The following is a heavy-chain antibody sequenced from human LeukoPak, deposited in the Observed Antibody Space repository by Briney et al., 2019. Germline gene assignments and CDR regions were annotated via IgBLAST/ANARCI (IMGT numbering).Heavy chain of an antibody. J-gene: IGHJ4*02. Sequence: ASVKVSCKASGYTFTGYYMHWVRQAPGQGLEWMGWINLNSGGTNYAQKFQGRVTMTRDTSISTAYMELSRLRSDDTAVYYCARGGPGRELPFDYWGQGTLVTVSS. V-gene: IGHV1-2*02. D-gene: IGHD1-26*01. CDR3: ARGGPGRELPFDY. CDR1: GYTFTGYY. CDR2: INLNSGGT.